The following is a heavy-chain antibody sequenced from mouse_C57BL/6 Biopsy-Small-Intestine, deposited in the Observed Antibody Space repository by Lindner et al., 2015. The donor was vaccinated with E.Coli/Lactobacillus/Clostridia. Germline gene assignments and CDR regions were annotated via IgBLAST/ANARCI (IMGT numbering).Heavy chain of an antibody. Sequence: VQLQESGGGLVKPGGSLKLSCAASGFTFSDYGMHWVRQAPEKGLEWVAYISSGSSTIYYADTVKGRFTISRDNAKNTLFLQMTSLRSEDTAMYYCARWGYYYGTNSYYFDYWGQGTTLTVSS. CDR1: GFTFSDYG. J-gene: IGHJ2*01. CDR2: ISSGSSTI. D-gene: IGHD1-1*01. CDR3: ARWGYYYGTNSYYFDY. V-gene: IGHV5-17*01.